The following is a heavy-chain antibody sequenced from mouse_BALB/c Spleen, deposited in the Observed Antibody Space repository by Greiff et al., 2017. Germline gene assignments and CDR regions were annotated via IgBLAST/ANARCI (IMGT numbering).Heavy chain of an antibody. CDR1: GFTFSDYY. Sequence: EVKLVESGGGLVKPGGSLKLSCAASGFTFSDYYMYWVRQTPEKRLEWVATISDGGSYTYYPDSVKGRFTISRDNAKNNLYLQMSSLKSEDTAMYYCAREIYDEGDYWGQGTSVTVSS. CDR3: AREIYDEGDY. CDR2: ISDGGSYT. D-gene: IGHD2-12*01. J-gene: IGHJ4*01. V-gene: IGHV5-4*02.